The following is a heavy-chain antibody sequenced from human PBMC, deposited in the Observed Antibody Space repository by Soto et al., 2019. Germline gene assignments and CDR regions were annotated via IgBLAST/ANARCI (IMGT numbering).Heavy chain of an antibody. J-gene: IGHJ5*02. Sequence: SETLSLTCSVSGAALSSGNYYWSWIRRVPGKGLEWIGHIYVTGAVDYNPSLRDRITISQDTSERQFSLNLRLVTAADTAVYYCARLRIATNNYKWFDPWGQGTLVTVSS. CDR3: ARLRIATNNYKWFDP. V-gene: IGHV4-31*03. CDR1: GAALSSGNYY. D-gene: IGHD2-21*01. CDR2: IYVTGAV.